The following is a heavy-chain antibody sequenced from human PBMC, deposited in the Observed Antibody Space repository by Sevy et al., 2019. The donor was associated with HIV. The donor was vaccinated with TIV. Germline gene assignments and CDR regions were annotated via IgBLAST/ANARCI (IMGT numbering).Heavy chain of an antibody. J-gene: IGHJ6*02. CDR2: ISSSSSTI. CDR3: AGVGSSGWYHYYYYGMDV. D-gene: IGHD6-19*01. Sequence: GGSLRLSCAASGFTFSSYSMNWVRQAPGKGLEWVSYISSSSSTIYYADSVKGRFTISRDNAKNSLYLQMNSLRDEDTAVYYCAGVGSSGWYHYYYYGMDVWGQGTTVTVSS. V-gene: IGHV3-48*02. CDR1: GFTFSSYS.